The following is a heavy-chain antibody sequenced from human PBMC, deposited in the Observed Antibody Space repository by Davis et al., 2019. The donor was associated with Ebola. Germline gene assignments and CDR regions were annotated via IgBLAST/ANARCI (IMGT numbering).Heavy chain of an antibody. CDR3: AKEGGGYSNSLGY. CDR2: ILSGGTT. CDR1: GFTVSSTY. V-gene: IGHV3-53*01. D-gene: IGHD4-11*01. Sequence: GESLKISCAASGFTVSSTYMNWVRQAPGKGLECVSIILSGGTTFYADSVKGRFTISRDNPKNILYLQMNSLRAEDTAVYYCAKEGGGYSNSLGYWGQGTLVTVSS. J-gene: IGHJ4*02.